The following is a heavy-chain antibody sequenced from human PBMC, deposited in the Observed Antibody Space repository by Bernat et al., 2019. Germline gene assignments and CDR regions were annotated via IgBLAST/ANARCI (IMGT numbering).Heavy chain of an antibody. V-gene: IGHV5-10-1*03. J-gene: IGHJ4*02. CDR1: GYSFTSYW. Sequence: EVQLVQSGAEVKKPGESLRISCKGSGYSFTSYWISWVRQMPGKGLEWMGRIDPSDSYTNYSPSFQGHGTISADKSISTAYLQGSNLMASDTAMYSCARHLGSRSWYTNYWGQGTLVTVSS. CDR2: IDPSDSYT. D-gene: IGHD6-13*01. CDR3: ARHLGSRSWYTNY.